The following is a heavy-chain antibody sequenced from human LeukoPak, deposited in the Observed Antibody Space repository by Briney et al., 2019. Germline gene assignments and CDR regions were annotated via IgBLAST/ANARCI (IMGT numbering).Heavy chain of an antibody. J-gene: IGHJ4*02. CDR2: IERDGSEK. CDR1: GFTFSSHW. V-gene: IGHV3-7*01. D-gene: IGHD1-26*01. Sequence: GGSLRLSCAASGFTFSSHWMSWVRQAPGKGLEWVANIERDGSEKNYVESVKGRFTISRDNAKNALYLQMNSLRAEDTAVYFCAREPTAVGLWGQGTLVTVSS. CDR3: AREPTAVGL.